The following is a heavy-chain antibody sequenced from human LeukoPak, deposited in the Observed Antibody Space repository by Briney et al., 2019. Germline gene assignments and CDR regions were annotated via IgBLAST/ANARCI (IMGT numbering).Heavy chain of an antibody. Sequence: GGSLRLSCAASGFTFSSFSMNWVRQAPGKGLEWVSFISSSSTYIYYADSVKGRFTVSRDNAKNSLYLQMNSLRAEDTAVYYCASGVGCSSTSCPGGYWGQGTLVTVSS. J-gene: IGHJ4*02. CDR1: GFTFSSFS. D-gene: IGHD2-2*01. CDR2: ISSSSTYI. CDR3: ASGVGCSSTSCPGGY. V-gene: IGHV3-21*01.